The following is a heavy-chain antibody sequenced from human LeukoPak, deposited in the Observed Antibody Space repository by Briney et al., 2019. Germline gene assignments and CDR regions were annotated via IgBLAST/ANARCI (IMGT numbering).Heavy chain of an antibody. J-gene: IGHJ6*03. Sequence: PSETLSLTCAVYGGSFSGYYWSWIRRPPGKGLEWTGEINHSGSTNYNPSLKSRVTISVDTSKNQFSLKLSSVTAADTAVYYCARHIGGRYYYYYMDVWGKGTAVTISS. D-gene: IGHD2-21*01. CDR3: ARHIGGRYYYYYMDV. V-gene: IGHV4-34*01. CDR1: GGSFSGYY. CDR2: INHSGST.